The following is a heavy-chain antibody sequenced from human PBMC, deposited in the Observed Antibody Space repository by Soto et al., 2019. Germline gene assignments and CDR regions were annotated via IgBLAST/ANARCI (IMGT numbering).Heavy chain of an antibody. CDR1: GGSISSSSYY. J-gene: IGHJ6*03. Sequence: SETLSLTCTVSGGSISSSSYYWGWIRQPPGKGLEWIGSIYYSGSTYYNPSLKSRVTISVDTSKNQFSLKLSSVTAADTAVYYCARSDPITMVRGVIAHMDVWGKGTTVTVSS. V-gene: IGHV4-39*01. D-gene: IGHD3-10*01. CDR3: ARSDPITMVRGVIAHMDV. CDR2: IYYSGST.